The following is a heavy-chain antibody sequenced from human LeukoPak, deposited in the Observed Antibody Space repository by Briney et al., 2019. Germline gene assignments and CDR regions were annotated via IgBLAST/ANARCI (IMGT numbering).Heavy chain of an antibody. Sequence: GGSLRLSCAASGFTFSSYALTWVRQAPGKGLEWVSTVSGSGGSTYYTDSVKGRFTISRDNSKNTLYLQMNSLRAEDTALYYCAHGRGGAVSVAMDYWGQGTLVTVSS. V-gene: IGHV3-23*01. CDR1: GFTFSSYA. CDR3: AHGRGGAVSVAMDY. CDR2: VSGSGGST. D-gene: IGHD2-2*01. J-gene: IGHJ4*02.